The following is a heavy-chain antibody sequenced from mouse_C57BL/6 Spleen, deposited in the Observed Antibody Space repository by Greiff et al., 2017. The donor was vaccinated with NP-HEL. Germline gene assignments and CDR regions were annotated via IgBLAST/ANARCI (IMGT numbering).Heavy chain of an antibody. CDR3: ARIRIYDGYYDY. CDR2: ISYDGSN. Sequence: EVQLQESGPGLVKPSQSLSLTCSVTGYSITSGYYWNWIRQFPGNKLEWMGYISYDGSNNYNPSLKNRISITRDTSKNQFFLKLNSVTTEDTATYYCARIRIYDGYYDYWGQGTTLTVSS. D-gene: IGHD2-3*01. CDR1: GYSITSGYY. V-gene: IGHV3-6*01. J-gene: IGHJ2*01.